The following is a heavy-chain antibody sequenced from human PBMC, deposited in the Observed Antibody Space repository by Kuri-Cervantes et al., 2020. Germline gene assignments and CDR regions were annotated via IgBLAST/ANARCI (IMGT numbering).Heavy chain of an antibody. V-gene: IGHV3-33*06. J-gene: IGHJ6*02. CDR3: AKHGATTMHYYYYGMDV. CDR1: GFTFGSYG. D-gene: IGHD4-17*01. Sequence: GGSLRLSCAASGFTFGSYGMHWVRQAPGKGLEWVAVIWYDGSNKYYADSVKGRFTISRDNSKNTLYLQMDSLRAEDTAVYYCAKHGATTMHYYYYGMDVWGQGTTVTVSS. CDR2: IWYDGSNK.